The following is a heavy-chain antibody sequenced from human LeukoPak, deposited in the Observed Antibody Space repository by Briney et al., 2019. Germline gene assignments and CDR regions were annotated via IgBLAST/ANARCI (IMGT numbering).Heavy chain of an antibody. CDR1: GFTFSRYA. CDR2: ISYDGNNE. V-gene: IGHV3-30*18. CDR3: AKGGGYYYDTSGYY. J-gene: IGHJ4*02. D-gene: IGHD3-22*01. Sequence: GGSLRLSCAASGFTFSRYAMHWVRQAPGKGLEWVAVISYDGNNEFYADSVKGRFIISGDNSKNTLYLQMNSLRAEDTAVYYCAKGGGYYYDTSGYYWGQGALVTVSS.